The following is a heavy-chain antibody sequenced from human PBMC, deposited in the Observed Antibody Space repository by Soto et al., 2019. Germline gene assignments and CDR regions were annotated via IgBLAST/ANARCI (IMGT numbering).Heavy chain of an antibody. J-gene: IGHJ4*02. V-gene: IGHV1-8*01. CDR3: AGEKVGTTGIDF. Sequence: QAQLVQSGAEVKKPGASVKVSCKASGYTFTGYDINWVRQATGQGLEGRGGMNPNSGNTGYAQNFQGRVTMTRDNFITTAYMELTSLRDDGSAVYYCAGEKVGTTGIDFWGQGTLVTVSS. CDR1: GYTFTGYD. CDR2: MNPNSGNT. D-gene: IGHD1-26*01.